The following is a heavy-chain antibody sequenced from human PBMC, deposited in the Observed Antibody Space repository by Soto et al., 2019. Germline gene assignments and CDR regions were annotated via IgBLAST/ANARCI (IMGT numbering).Heavy chain of an antibody. CDR3: ARYDFGTFDY. Sequence: SETLPLTCAVSGDSISSSFWWSWVRQPPGKGLEWIGEIYHTESTVYNPSLKSRVTISVDKSKNQFSLNLDSVTAADTAVYYCARYDFGTFDYWGRGILVTVSS. V-gene: IGHV4-4*02. CDR2: IYHTEST. CDR1: GDSISSSFW. J-gene: IGHJ4*02. D-gene: IGHD4-17*01.